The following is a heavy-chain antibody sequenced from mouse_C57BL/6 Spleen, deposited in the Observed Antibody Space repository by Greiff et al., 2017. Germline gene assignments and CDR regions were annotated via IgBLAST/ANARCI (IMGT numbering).Heavy chain of an antibody. V-gene: IGHV5-15*01. Sequence: EVQRVESGGGLVQPGGSLKLSCAASGFTFSDYGMAWVRQAPRKGPEWVAFISNLAYSIYYADTVTGRFTISRENAKNTLYLEMSSLRSEDTAMYYCTTVVATGYFDVWGTGTTVTVSS. D-gene: IGHD1-1*01. J-gene: IGHJ1*03. CDR2: ISNLAYSI. CDR1: GFTFSDYG. CDR3: TTVVATGYFDV.